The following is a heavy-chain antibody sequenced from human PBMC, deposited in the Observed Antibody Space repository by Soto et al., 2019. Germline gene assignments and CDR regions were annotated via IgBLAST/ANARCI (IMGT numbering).Heavy chain of an antibody. J-gene: IGHJ4*02. CDR1: TFTFSTYS. CDR3: AKENGYDAATLDC. D-gene: IGHD5-12*01. V-gene: IGHV3-21*01. CDR2: ISSSSSSI. Sequence: EVQLVESGGGLVKPGGSLRLSCAASTFTFSTYSMYWVRQAPGKGLEWVSSISSSSSSIYYADSRRGRFTISRDNAKNSLYLRMNSLRAEDTAMYYCAKENGYDAATLDCWGQGTPVAVSS.